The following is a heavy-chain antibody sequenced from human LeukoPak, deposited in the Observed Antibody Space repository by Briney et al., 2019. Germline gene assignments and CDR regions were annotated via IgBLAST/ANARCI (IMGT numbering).Heavy chain of an antibody. CDR2: ISYDGSNK. CDR1: GFTFGLYS. Sequence: GGSLRLSCAASGFTFGLYSMTWVRQAPGKGLEWVAVISYDGSNKYYADSVKGRFTISRDNSKNTLYLQMNSLRAEDTAVYYCARKRPFDYWGQGTLVTVSS. D-gene: IGHD6-6*01. V-gene: IGHV3-30*03. CDR3: ARKRPFDY. J-gene: IGHJ4*02.